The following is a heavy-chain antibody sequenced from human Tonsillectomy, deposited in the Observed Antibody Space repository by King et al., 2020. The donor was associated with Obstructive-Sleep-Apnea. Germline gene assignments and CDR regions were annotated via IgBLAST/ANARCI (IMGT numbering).Heavy chain of an antibody. J-gene: IGHJ6*02. CDR1: GYTFTSYA. CDR2: INTNTGNP. Sequence: QLVQSWSELKKLGASVKVSCKASGYTFTSYAMNWVRQAPGQGLVWMGWINTNTGNPTYAQGFTGRFVFSLDTSVSTAYLQISSLKAEDTAVYYCARDGAVTANYYYYGMDVWGQGTTVTVSS. V-gene: IGHV7-4-1*02. CDR3: ARDGAVTANYYYYGMDV. D-gene: IGHD2-21*02.